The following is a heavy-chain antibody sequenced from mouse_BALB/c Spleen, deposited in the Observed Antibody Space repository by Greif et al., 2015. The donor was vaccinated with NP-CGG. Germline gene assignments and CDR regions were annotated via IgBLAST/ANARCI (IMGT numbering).Heavy chain of an antibody. V-gene: IGHV1-5*01. CDR2: IYPGNSDT. D-gene: IGHD2-4*01. Sequence: VQLKQSGTVLARPGASVKMSCKASGYTFTSYWMHWVKQRPGQGLEWIGAIYPGNSDTSYNQKFKGKAKLTAVTSTSTAYMELSSLTNEDSAVYYCTGYDYDGGAWFAYWGQGTLVTVSA. J-gene: IGHJ3*01. CDR1: GYTFTSYW. CDR3: TGYDYDGGAWFAY.